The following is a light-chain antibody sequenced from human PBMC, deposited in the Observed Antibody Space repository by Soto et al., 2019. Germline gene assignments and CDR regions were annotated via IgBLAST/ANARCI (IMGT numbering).Light chain of an antibody. CDR2: EVN. V-gene: IGLV2-14*01. Sequence: QSVLAQPSSVSGSRGQSITIAGTGTSTDVGGYNYVSWYQHHPGKGPKLIIYEVNNRPSGVSDRFSGSKSGNKASLTISNLEAEDESDYYCGSYTSTDTPFVFGTGTKVTVL. CDR3: GSYTSTDTPFV. CDR1: STDVGGYNY. J-gene: IGLJ1*01.